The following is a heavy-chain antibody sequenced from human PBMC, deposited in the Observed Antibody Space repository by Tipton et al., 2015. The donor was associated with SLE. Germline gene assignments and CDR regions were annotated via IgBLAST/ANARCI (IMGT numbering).Heavy chain of an antibody. V-gene: IGHV3-49*03. CDR2: IRSKAYGGTT. Sequence: SLRLSCTASGFTFGDYAMSWFRQAPGKGLEWVGSIRSKAYGGTTEYAASVKGRFTISRDDSKSIAYLQMNSLKTEDTAVYYCTREEIQLWFFDYWGQGTLVTVSS. D-gene: IGHD5-18*01. J-gene: IGHJ4*02. CDR3: TREEIQLWFFDY. CDR1: GFTFGDYA.